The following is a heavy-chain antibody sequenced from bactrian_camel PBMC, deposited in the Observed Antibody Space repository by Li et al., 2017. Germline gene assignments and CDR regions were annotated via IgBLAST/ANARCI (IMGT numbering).Heavy chain of an antibody. D-gene: IGHD3*01. Sequence: HVQLVESGGGLVQAGGSLRLSRGASGSIYGDACVGWLRQAPGKEREGVAAIDSDGIASYADSVKGRFTVSRDNANNTVNLMMNSLKPEDTAMYYCTKDRSYGTRNWAQSTRGQGTQVTV. V-gene: IGHV3S53*01. CDR2: IDSDGIA. CDR1: GSIYGDAC. CDR3: TKDRSYGTRNWAQST. J-gene: IGHJ4*01.